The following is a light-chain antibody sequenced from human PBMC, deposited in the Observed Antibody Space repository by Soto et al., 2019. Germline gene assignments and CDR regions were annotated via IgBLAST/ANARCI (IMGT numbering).Light chain of an antibody. V-gene: IGKV3-15*01. Sequence: EGVMTQSPATLSVSAVEVSSLSCRASQSVSRNLAWYQQRPGQAPRLLISGASTRATGIAARFSGSGSGREFTLTISSLQSEDSALYYCQQYSNWHTFGQGTRLEI. CDR1: QSVSRN. CDR2: GAS. CDR3: QQYSNWHT. J-gene: IGKJ5*01.